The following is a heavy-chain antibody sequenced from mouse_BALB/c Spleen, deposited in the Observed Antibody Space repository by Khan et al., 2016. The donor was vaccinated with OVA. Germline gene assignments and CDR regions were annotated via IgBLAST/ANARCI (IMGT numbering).Heavy chain of an antibody. V-gene: IGHV5-6*01. Sequence: VELVESGGDVVKPGGSLKLSCAASGFTFSTYGMSWVRQTPDKRLEWVATVSTGGHYTYYPDTVKGRFTISRDNAKNTLYPQMSSLKSEDTAIFYCARLAYYYDSEGFAYWGQGTLVTVSA. J-gene: IGHJ3*01. CDR1: GFTFSTYG. D-gene: IGHD1-1*01. CDR3: ARLAYYYDSEGFAY. CDR2: VSTGGHYT.